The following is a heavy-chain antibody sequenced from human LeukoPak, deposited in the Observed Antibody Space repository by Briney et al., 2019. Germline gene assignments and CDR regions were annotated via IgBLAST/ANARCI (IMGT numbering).Heavy chain of an antibody. CDR3: ARQVTFGYAYAYYFDY. Sequence: SETLSLTCTVSGGSISTSYYYWGWIRQPPGRGLEWIGNVHNSESTYYNPSLKSRVTISVDTSKNQFSLKLSSVTVADTAVYYCARQVTFGYAYAYYFDYWGQGSLVTVSS. V-gene: IGHV4-39*01. CDR2: VHNSEST. CDR1: GGSISTSYYY. D-gene: IGHD5-18*01. J-gene: IGHJ4*02.